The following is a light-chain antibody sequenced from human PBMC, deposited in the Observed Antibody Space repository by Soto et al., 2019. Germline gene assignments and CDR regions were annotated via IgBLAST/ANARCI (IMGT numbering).Light chain of an antibody. CDR3: QQYGISPIS. V-gene: IGKV3-20*01. Sequence: PGERATLTCRASQSVSSNYLAWFQQRPGQAPRLLISGASSRATGIPDRFSGSGSGTDFTLTISRLEPEDFAVYYCQQYGISPISFGQGTRLEIK. CDR2: GAS. J-gene: IGKJ5*01. CDR1: QSVSSNY.